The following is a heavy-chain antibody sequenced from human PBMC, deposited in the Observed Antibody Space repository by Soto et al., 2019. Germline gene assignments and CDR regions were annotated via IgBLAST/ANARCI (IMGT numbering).Heavy chain of an antibody. J-gene: IGHJ6*02. D-gene: IGHD3-22*01. CDR3: AREAVTMIVVVIPYGMDV. CDR1: GGTFSSYA. V-gene: IGHV1-69*13. CDR2: IIPIFGTA. Sequence: SVKVSCKASGGTFSSYAISWVRQAPGQGLEWMGGIIPIFGTANYAQKFQGRVTITADESTSTAYMELSSLRSEDTAVYYCAREAVTMIVVVIPYGMDVWGQGTTVTVSS.